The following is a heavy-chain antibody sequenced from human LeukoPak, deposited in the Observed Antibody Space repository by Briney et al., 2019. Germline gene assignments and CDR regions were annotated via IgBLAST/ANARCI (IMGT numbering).Heavy chain of an antibody. J-gene: IGHJ4*02. CDR3: ARDRYSSDWQFFDY. CDR1: GFSFNTYW. Sequence: PGGSVRLSCAASGFSFNTYWMSWVRQAPGEGLEWVANIKQDGSEEDYVDSVKGRFTISRDNAKNSLYLQMNSLRAEDTAVYYCARDRYSSDWQFFDYWGQGTLVTVSS. D-gene: IGHD6-19*01. V-gene: IGHV3-7*01. CDR2: IKQDGSEE.